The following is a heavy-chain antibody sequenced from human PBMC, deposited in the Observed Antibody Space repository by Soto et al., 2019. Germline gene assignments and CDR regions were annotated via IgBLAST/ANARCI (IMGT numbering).Heavy chain of an antibody. CDR1: GFTFSSYG. Sequence: GGSLRLSCAASGFTFSSYGMHWVRQAPGKGLEWVAVIWYDGSNKYYADSVKGRFTISRDNSKNTLYLQMNSLRAEDTAVYYCARSSIVVVPAAMLYYYYGMDVWGQGTTVTVSS. CDR3: ARSSIVVVPAAMLYYYYGMDV. V-gene: IGHV3-33*01. D-gene: IGHD2-2*01. J-gene: IGHJ6*02. CDR2: IWYDGSNK.